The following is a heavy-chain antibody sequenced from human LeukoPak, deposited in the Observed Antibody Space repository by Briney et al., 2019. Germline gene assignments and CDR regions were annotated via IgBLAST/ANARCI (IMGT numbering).Heavy chain of an antibody. CDR2: ISWNSGSI. V-gene: IGHV3-9*01. Sequence: GGSLRLSCADSGFTFDDYAMHWVRQAPGKGLEWVSGISWNSGSIGYADSVKGRFTISRDNAKNSLYLQMNSLRAEDTAVYYCVYTGSGWFGDYWGQGTLVTVSS. CDR1: GFTFDDYA. J-gene: IGHJ4*02. CDR3: VYTGSGWFGDY. D-gene: IGHD6-19*01.